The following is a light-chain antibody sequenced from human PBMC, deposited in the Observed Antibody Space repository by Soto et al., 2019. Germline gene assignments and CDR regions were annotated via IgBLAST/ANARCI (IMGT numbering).Light chain of an antibody. V-gene: IGKV3-20*01. CDR3: QLYGSSPLT. J-gene: IGKJ4*01. CDR1: QSLRSSS. CDR2: GAS. Sequence: EIVLTQSPGTLSVSPGERATLSCRASQSLRSSSLAWYQQRLGQAPRLLIYGASRRATGIPDRFSGSGSGTDFTLTISRLEPEDFAVYYCQLYGSSPLTYGGGTKVEIK.